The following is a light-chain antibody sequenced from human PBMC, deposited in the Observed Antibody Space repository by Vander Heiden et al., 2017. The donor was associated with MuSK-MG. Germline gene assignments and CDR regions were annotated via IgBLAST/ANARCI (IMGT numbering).Light chain of an antibody. J-gene: IGKJ2*01. CDR1: QGITTA. V-gene: IGKV1-13*02. CDR2: HAS. CDR3: QQVDGFGHT. Sequence: AIQLTQFPSSLPASLGDRVIITCRASQGITTALAWYQHKPGKPPHLLIYHASSLESGVPSTFSGSASGTDFTLTITILHPEDFATYYCQQVDGFGHTFGPGTKLEI.